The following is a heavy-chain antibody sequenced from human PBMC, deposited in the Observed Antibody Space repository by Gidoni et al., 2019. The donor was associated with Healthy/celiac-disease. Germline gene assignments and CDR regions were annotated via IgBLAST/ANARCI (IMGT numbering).Heavy chain of an antibody. V-gene: IGHV4-38-2*02. CDR2: IYHSGST. CDR3: ARDRVYYYDSSGGDAFDI. CDR1: GSSISSGYY. Sequence: QVQLQESGPGLVKPSETLSLTCTVSGSSISSGYYWGWIRQPPGKGLEWIGSIYHSGSTYYNPSLKSRVTISGDTSKNQFSLKLSSVTAADTAVYYCARDRVYYYDSSGGDAFDIWGQGTMVTVSS. J-gene: IGHJ3*02. D-gene: IGHD3-22*01.